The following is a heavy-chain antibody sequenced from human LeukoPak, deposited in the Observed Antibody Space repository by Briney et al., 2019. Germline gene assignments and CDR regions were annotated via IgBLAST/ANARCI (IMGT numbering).Heavy chain of an antibody. CDR1: GFTFSSYD. J-gene: IGHJ4*02. CDR3: SRVGSSGWPNNFDS. Sequence: GGSLRLSCAASGFTFSSYDMHWVRHATGKGLEWVSVIGTSGDTYYAGSVKGRFTISRENAKNPLYLQMNSLTAGDTAVYYCSRVGSSGWPNNFDSWGQGTLVTVSS. D-gene: IGHD6-19*01. CDR2: IGTSGDT. V-gene: IGHV3-13*04.